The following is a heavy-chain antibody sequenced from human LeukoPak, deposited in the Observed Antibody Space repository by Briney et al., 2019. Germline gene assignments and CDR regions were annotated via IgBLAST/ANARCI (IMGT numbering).Heavy chain of an antibody. CDR2: IHPNDAST. Sequence: PGESLKISCKGSGYSFTSYWIGWVHQMSGKGLEWMAIIHPNDASTIYSPSFQGQVIISADKSISTAYLQWSTLKASDTAIYYCARHNNWGFDYWDRGTLLTVSS. V-gene: IGHV5-51*07. J-gene: IGHJ4*02. CDR3: ARHNNWGFDY. D-gene: IGHD7-27*01. CDR1: GYSFTSYW.